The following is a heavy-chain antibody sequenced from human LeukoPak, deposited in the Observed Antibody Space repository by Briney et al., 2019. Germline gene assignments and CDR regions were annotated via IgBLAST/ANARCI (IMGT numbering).Heavy chain of an antibody. CDR2: IYPGDSYT. CDR1: GYSFTTYW. V-gene: IGHV5-51*01. D-gene: IGHD3-10*01. CDR3: ARRSGSDALDI. Sequence: GEALNISCKGSGYSFTTYWIGWVRQMPGKGLEWMGIIYPGDSYTTYSPSFQGQVTISADKSISTAYLQWRSLKASDTAMYYCARRSGSDALDIWGQGTMVTVSS. J-gene: IGHJ3*02.